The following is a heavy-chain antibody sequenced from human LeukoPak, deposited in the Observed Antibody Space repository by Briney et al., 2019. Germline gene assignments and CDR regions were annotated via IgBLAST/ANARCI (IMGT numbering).Heavy chain of an antibody. CDR3: AKDYLGASHTFDI. J-gene: IGHJ3*02. D-gene: IGHD1-26*01. Sequence: GGSLRLSCAASGFXFSTYGIHWVRQAPGKGLEWVAVISYDGSNKHCADPVKGRFTISRDNSKNTLYLQMNSLRGEDTAVYYCAKDYLGASHTFDIWGQGTMVTVSS. CDR2: ISYDGSNK. V-gene: IGHV3-30*18. CDR1: GFXFSTYG.